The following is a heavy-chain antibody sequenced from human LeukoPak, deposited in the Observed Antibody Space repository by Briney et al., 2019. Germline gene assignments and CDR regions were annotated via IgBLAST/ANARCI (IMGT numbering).Heavy chain of an antibody. Sequence: PGGSLRLSCAASGFTFSRYGMHWVRQAPGKGLEWVAFIRYDGSDKYYGDSVKGRFTISRDNSKNTVYLQMNSLRAEDTAVYYCAKDASGSGSYHYYYYMDVWGKGTTVTISS. J-gene: IGHJ6*03. CDR1: GFTFSRYG. CDR3: AKDASGSGSYHYYYYMDV. V-gene: IGHV3-30*02. D-gene: IGHD3-10*01. CDR2: IRYDGSDK.